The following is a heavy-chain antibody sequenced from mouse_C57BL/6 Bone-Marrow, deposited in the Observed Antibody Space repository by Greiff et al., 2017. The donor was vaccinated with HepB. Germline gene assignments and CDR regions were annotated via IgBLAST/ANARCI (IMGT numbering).Heavy chain of an antibody. J-gene: IGHJ2*01. V-gene: IGHV1-50*01. CDR2: IDPSDSYT. CDR1: GYTFTSYW. D-gene: IGHD1-1*01. CDR3: ARYYGSSPYFDY. Sequence: QVQLQQPGAELVKPGASVKLSCKASGYTFTSYWMQWVKQRPGQGLEWIGEIDPSDSYTNYNQKFKSKATLTVDKSSSTAYMQLSSLTSEDSAVYYCARYYGSSPYFDYWGQGTTLTVSS.